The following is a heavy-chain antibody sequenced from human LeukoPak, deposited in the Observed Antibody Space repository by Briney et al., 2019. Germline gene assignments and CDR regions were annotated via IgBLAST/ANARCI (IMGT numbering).Heavy chain of an antibody. CDR3: ARETQKLGLDAFDI. V-gene: IGHV4-59*01. CDR1: DHTFTYYY. CDR2: IYYTGSS. D-gene: IGHD3/OR15-3a*01. J-gene: IGHJ3*02. Sequence: PSETLSLTCDVTDHTFTYYYWTWIRQPPGKGLEWIGSIYYTGSSNYNPSLKSRVTISVDTSKNQFSLKLSSVTAADTAVYYCARETQKLGLDAFDIWGQGTMVTVSS.